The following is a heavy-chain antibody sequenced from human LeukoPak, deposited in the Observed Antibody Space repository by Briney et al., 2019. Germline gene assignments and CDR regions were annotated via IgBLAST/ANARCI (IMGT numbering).Heavy chain of an antibody. D-gene: IGHD3-22*01. V-gene: IGHV5-51*01. CDR3: ARLGYLYDSSTPFYY. CDR2: IYPGDSDI. J-gene: IGHJ4*02. CDR1: GYYFTNYW. Sequence: PGESLKISCKGSGYYFTNYWIAWVRQMPGKGLEWMGIIYPGDSDIRYSPSFQGQVTISADKSVSTAYLQWNRLGASDTAIYYCARLGYLYDSSTPFYYWDQGTLVTVSS.